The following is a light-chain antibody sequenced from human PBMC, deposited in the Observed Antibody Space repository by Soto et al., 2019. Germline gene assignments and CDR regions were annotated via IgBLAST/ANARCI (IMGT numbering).Light chain of an antibody. V-gene: IGKV3-20*01. CDR3: PQSGSSLRT. J-gene: IGKJ1*01. Sequence: LSISQGPKTLSQGKRATLSCRASQSVSSSYLAWYQQKPGQAPRLLIYGASSRATGIPDRFTGSGSGTDFTLTLSRLDPEDFAVFYCPQSGSSLRTFGEGTKVDIK. CDR2: GAS. CDR1: QSVSSSY.